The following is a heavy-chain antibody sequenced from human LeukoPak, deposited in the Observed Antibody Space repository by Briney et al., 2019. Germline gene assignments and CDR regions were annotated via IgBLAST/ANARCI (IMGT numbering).Heavy chain of an antibody. CDR1: GGTFSSYA. Sequence: SVKVSCKASGGTFSSYAISWVRQAPGQGLEWMGGIIPIFGTANYAQKLQGRVTMTTDTSTGTAYMELRSLRSDDTAVYYCARGSGYDYPDYWGQGTLVTVSS. D-gene: IGHD5-12*01. CDR3: ARGSGYDYPDY. V-gene: IGHV1-69*05. J-gene: IGHJ4*02. CDR2: IIPIFGTA.